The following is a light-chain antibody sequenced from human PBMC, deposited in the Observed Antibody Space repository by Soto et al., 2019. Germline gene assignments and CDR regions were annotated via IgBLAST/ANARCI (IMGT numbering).Light chain of an antibody. CDR1: SSNIGAGYD. CDR3: QSYDSSLTGYV. Sequence: QSVLTQPPSVSGAPGQRVTISCTGSSSNIGAGYDVHWYKQLPGTIPKLLIYGNSNRPSGVPDRLSGSKSGTSASLAITGLQAEDEADYYCQSYDSSLTGYVFGTGTKVTVL. CDR2: GNS. V-gene: IGLV1-40*01. J-gene: IGLJ1*01.